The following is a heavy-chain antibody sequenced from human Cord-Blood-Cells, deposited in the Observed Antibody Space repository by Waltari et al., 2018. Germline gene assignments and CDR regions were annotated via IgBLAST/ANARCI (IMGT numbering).Heavy chain of an antibody. V-gene: IGHV4-39*01. Sequence: QLQLQESGPGLVKPSETLSLTCTVSGGSISSSSYYWGWFRQPPGKGLEWIGSIYYSGSTYYNPSLKSRVTISVDTSKNQFSLKLSSVTAADTAVYYCARPAYSSSWYFDYWGQGTLVTVSS. CDR2: IYYSGST. D-gene: IGHD6-13*01. CDR1: GGSISSSSYY. J-gene: IGHJ4*02. CDR3: ARPAYSSSWYFDY.